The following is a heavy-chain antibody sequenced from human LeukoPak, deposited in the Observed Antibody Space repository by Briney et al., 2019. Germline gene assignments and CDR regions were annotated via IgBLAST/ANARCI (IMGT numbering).Heavy chain of an antibody. D-gene: IGHD3/OR15-3a*01. V-gene: IGHV4-59*11. J-gene: IGHJ6*03. CDR3: ARVLAIFGLDTTDFYMGV. CDR1: GASISSHY. CDR2: TSGSI. Sequence: SETLSLTCAVSGASISSHYWSWIRQPLGKGLEWIGYTSGSISDNPSLKSRVAVSVDPSQNQVSLSLTPVTAADTAVYYCARVLAIFGLDTTDFYMGVWGKGTTVTVSS.